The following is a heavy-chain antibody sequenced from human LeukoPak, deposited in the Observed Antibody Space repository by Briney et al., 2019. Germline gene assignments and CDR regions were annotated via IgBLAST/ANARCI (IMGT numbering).Heavy chain of an antibody. CDR3: ANRYCSSTSCLPFDY. Sequence: PGGSLRLSCAASGFSFSTYAMHWVRQAPGKGLEWVPAISGSGGSTYYADSVKGRFTISRDNSKNTLYLQMNSLRAEDTAVYYCANRYCSSTSCLPFDYWGQGTLVTVSS. J-gene: IGHJ4*02. CDR1: GFSFSTYA. D-gene: IGHD2-2*01. CDR2: ISGSGGST. V-gene: IGHV3-23*01.